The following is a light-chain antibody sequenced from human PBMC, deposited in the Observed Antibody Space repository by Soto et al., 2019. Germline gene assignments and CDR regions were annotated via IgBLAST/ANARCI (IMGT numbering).Light chain of an antibody. J-gene: IGLJ2*01. CDR1: SSDVGGYNY. Sequence: QSALTQPASVSGSPGQSITISCTGTSSDVGGYNYVSWYQQHPGKAPKVMIYDVSNRPSGVSNRFSGYKSGNTASLTISGLQAEDEADYSCRSYTSSSTLVVFGGGTKLTVL. CDR3: RSYTSSSTLVV. CDR2: DVS. V-gene: IGLV2-14*01.